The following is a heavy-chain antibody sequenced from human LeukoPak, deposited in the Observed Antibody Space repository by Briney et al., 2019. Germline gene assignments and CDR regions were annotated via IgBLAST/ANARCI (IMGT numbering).Heavy chain of an antibody. CDR2: ISSSGSTI. D-gene: IGHD2-2*01. CDR3: ARADCSGSTCYLRRSWFDP. Sequence: GGSLRLSCAASGFTFSSYEMNWVRQAPGKGLEWVSYISSSGSTIYYADSVKGRFTISRDNAKNSLYLQMNSLRAEDTAVYYCARADCSGSTCYLRRSWFDPWGQGTLVTVSS. CDR1: GFTFSSYE. V-gene: IGHV3-48*03. J-gene: IGHJ5*02.